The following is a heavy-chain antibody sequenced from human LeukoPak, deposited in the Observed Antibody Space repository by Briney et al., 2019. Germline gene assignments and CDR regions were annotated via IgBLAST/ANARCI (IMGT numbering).Heavy chain of an antibody. D-gene: IGHD3-10*01. CDR2: INPGNGYT. CDR3: ARDQVVRGVIPAFDI. J-gene: IGHJ3*02. CDR1: GYTFTSYA. Sequence: ASVKVSCKASGYTFTSYAMHWVRQATGQRLEWMGWINPGNGYTEYSQKFQGRVTITRDTSASTAYLELSSLRSEDTAVYYCARDQVVRGVIPAFDICGEGRMVTVSS. V-gene: IGHV1-3*01.